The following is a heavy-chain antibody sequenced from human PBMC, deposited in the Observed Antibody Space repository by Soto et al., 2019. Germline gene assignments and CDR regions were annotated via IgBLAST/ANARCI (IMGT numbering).Heavy chain of an antibody. CDR3: ARASDTAIVYYDY. J-gene: IGHJ4*02. CDR1: GGSISSGDYY. V-gene: IGHV4-30-4*01. Sequence: SETLSLTCTVSGGSISSGDYYWSWIRQPPGKGLEWIGYIYYSGSTYYNPSLKSRVTISVDTSKNQFSLKLSSVTAVDTAVYYCARASDTAIVYYDYWGQGTLVTVSS. D-gene: IGHD5-18*01. CDR2: IYYSGST.